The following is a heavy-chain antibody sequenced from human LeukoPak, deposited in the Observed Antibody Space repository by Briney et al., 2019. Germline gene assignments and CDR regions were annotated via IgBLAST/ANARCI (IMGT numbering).Heavy chain of an antibody. CDR2: IYYTGST. Sequence: SETLSLTCTVSGGSISSYYWSWIRQPPGKGLEWIGFIYYTGSTNYNPSLKSRVTISVDTSKNQFSLKLSSVTAADTAVYYCARRLGLASSSSGFYYYGMDVWGQGTTVTVSS. J-gene: IGHJ6*02. CDR3: ARRLGLASSSSGFYYYGMDV. CDR1: GGSISSYY. V-gene: IGHV4-59*08. D-gene: IGHD6-6*01.